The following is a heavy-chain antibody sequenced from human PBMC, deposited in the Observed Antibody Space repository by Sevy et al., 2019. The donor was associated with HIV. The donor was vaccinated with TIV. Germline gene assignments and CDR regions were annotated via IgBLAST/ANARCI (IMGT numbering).Heavy chain of an antibody. V-gene: IGHV3-15*01. CDR1: GFIFSNVW. CDR2: IKTETDGGTI. J-gene: IGHJ4*02. Sequence: GGSLRLSCTASGFIFSNVWMSWVRQAPGKGLEWVGRIKTETDGGTIDYVAPVKDRFTISRDDSKNTLYLEMNTLKTEDTAVYFCTTGHDSGAIFDYWGQGTLVTVSS. CDR3: TTGHDSGAIFDY. D-gene: IGHD2-8*02.